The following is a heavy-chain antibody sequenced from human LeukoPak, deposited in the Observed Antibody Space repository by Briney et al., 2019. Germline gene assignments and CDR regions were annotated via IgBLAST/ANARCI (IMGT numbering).Heavy chain of an antibody. J-gene: IGHJ4*02. CDR2: MNPNSGNT. CDR3: ARDGGSTPPFDY. Sequence: ASVKVSCKASGYTFTSYDINWVRQATGQGLEWMGWMNPNSGNTGYAQKLQGRVTITRNTSISTAYMELRSLRSDDTAVYYCARDGGSTPPFDYWGQGTLVTVSS. D-gene: IGHD3-16*01. CDR1: GYTFTSYD. V-gene: IGHV1-8*03.